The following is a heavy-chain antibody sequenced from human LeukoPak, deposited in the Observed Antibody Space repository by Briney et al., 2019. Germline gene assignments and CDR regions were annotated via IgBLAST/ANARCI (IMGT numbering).Heavy chain of an antibody. J-gene: IGHJ4*02. CDR2: INQDGSGK. D-gene: IGHD2-15*01. V-gene: IGHV3-7*01. CDR3: AKVRVGTAHFDY. CDR1: GFTFSSYW. Sequence: GGSLRLSCAASGFTFSSYWMSWVRQAPGKGLEWVANINQDGSGKYFVDSVKGRFTISRDNSKNTLYLQMNSLRPEDTAVYYCAKVRVGTAHFDYWGQGTLVTVSS.